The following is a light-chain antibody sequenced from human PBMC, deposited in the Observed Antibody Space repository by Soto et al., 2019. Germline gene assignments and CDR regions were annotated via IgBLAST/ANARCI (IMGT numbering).Light chain of an antibody. CDR3: QTWDNSTVV. Sequence: SYELTQPPSVSVSPGQTARITCSGDKLGEKFACWYQQKPGQSPVVVIYEDKKRPSAIPERFSGSNSGNTATLTISGTEAMDEADYYCQTWDNSTVVFGGGTKLTV. V-gene: IGLV3-1*01. CDR2: EDK. J-gene: IGLJ2*01. CDR1: KLGEKF.